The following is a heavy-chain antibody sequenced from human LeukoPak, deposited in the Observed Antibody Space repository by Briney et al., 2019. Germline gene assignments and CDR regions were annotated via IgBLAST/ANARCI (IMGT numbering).Heavy chain of an antibody. CDR1: GYSISSGYY. CDR2: IYHSGST. D-gene: IGHD3-3*01. Sequence: PSETLSLTCAVSGYSISSGYYWGWIRPPPGKGLEWIGIIYHSGSTYYNPSLKSRVTISVDTSKNQFSLKLSSVTAADTAVYYCARHDGFLEWSPFDYWGQGTLVTVSS. J-gene: IGHJ4*02. V-gene: IGHV4-38-2*01. CDR3: ARHDGFLEWSPFDY.